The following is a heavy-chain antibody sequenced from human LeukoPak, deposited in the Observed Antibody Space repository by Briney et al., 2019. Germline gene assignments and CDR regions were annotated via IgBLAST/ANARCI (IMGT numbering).Heavy chain of an antibody. J-gene: IGHJ4*02. CDR1: GFTFDDYA. V-gene: IGHV3-9*01. D-gene: IGHD6-19*01. CDR2: ISWNSGSI. Sequence: GGSLRLSCAASGFTFDDYAMHWVRQAPGKSLEWVSGISWNSGSIGYADSVKGRFTISRDNAKNSLYLQMNSLRAEDTALYYCAKSVDSSGPAPFDYWGQGTLVTVSS. CDR3: AKSVDSSGPAPFDY.